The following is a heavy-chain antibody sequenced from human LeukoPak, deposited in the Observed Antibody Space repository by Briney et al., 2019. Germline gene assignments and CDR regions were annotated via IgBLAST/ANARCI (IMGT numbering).Heavy chain of an antibody. CDR2: IYYSGST. CDR3: ARSRIVGVTGPDY. J-gene: IGHJ4*02. Sequence: SETLSLTCTVSGGSISSSSYYWGWIRQPPGKGLEWIGSIYYSGSTYYNPSLKSRVTISVDTSKNQFSLKLSSVTAADTAVYYCARSRIVGVTGPDYWGQGTLVTVSS. D-gene: IGHD1-26*01. V-gene: IGHV4-39*07. CDR1: GGSISSSSYY.